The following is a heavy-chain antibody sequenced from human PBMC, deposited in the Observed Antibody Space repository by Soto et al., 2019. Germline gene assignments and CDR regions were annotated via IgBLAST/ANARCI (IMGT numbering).Heavy chain of an antibody. J-gene: IGHJ1*01. CDR2: IYHSGST. D-gene: IGHD3-22*01. Sequence: SEPLSLTCAVSGYSISGGYYWGWIRQPPGKGLEWIGSIYHSGSTYYNPSLKSRVTISVDTSKNQFSLKLSSVTAADTAVYYCARSYYYDSSVEQYFQHWGQGTLVTVAS. V-gene: IGHV4-38-2*01. CDR1: GYSISGGYY. CDR3: ARSYYYDSSVEQYFQH.